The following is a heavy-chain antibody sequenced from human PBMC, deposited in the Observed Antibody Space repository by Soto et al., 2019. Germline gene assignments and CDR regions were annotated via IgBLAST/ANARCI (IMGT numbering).Heavy chain of an antibody. J-gene: IGHJ4*02. CDR3: VKGSHSSRPYYFDY. CDR2: ISGSGGGT. D-gene: IGHD3-10*01. CDR1: GCNFSNSW. Sequence: PGGSLRLSCAASGCNFSNSWMHWVRQAPGKGLEWFSPISGSGGGTYYADSVKGRFTISRDNSKNILSLQMSSLRAEDSAVYYSVKGSHSSRPYYFDYWGQGALVTVSS. V-gene: IGHV3-23*01.